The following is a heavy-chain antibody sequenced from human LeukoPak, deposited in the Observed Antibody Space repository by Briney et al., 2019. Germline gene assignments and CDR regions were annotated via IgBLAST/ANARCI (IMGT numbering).Heavy chain of an antibody. J-gene: IGHJ4*02. CDR3: ARAESVDSLMVSGY. CDR2: ITANPHGGTT. V-gene: IGHV3-15*01. Sequence: GESLRLSCAASGFTFTNAWMSWVRQTPGKGLEWVGRITANPHGGTTDYADSVKGRFTISRDNSKNTLYLQMNGLGIEDTAVYYCARAESVDSLMVSGYWGQGTLVTVSS. D-gene: IGHD5-18*01. CDR1: GFTFTNAW.